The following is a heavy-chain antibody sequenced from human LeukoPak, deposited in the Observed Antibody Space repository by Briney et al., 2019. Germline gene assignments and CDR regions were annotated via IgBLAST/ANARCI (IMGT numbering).Heavy chain of an antibody. J-gene: IGHJ4*02. CDR3: ARKRYSGTYEPFGY. Sequence: GASVKVSCKASGYTFTDYYIHWVRQAPGQGLEWMGWINPNSGGTNYAQNFQGRVTMTGYTSITTAYMELSRLTSDDTAVYYCARKRYSGTYEPFGYWGQGTLVTVSS. CDR2: INPNSGGT. CDR1: GYTFTDYY. D-gene: IGHD1-26*01. V-gene: IGHV1-2*02.